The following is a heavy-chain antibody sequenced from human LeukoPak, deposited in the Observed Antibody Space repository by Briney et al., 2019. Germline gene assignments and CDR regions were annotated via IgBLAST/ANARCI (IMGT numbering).Heavy chain of an antibody. Sequence: SETLSLTCTVSGGSISSGNCYWTWLRQPAGKGLEWIGRIYSSGSTSNNPSLKSRVTISVDTSKNNFSLTLNSVTAADTAVYYCARSLDYYDSSGQNYWGQGILVTVSS. V-gene: IGHV4-61*02. CDR3: ARSLDYYDSSGQNY. D-gene: IGHD3-22*01. CDR1: GGSISSGNCY. CDR2: IYSSGST. J-gene: IGHJ4*02.